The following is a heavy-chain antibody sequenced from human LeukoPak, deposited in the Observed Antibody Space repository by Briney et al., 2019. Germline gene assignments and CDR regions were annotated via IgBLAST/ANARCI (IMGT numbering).Heavy chain of an antibody. CDR1: GFTFSSYA. Sequence: GESLRLSCAASGFTFSSYAMSWVRQAPGKGLEGVSAISGSGGSTYCADSVKGRFTISRDNAKNTLYLQMNSLRAEDTAVYYCAKDRSVVVIDNWGQGTLVTVSS. CDR3: AKDRSVVVIDN. CDR2: ISGSGGST. J-gene: IGHJ4*02. D-gene: IGHD3-22*01. V-gene: IGHV3-23*01.